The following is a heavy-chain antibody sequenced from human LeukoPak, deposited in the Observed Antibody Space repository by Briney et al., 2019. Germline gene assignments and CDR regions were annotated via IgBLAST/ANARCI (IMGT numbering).Heavy chain of an antibody. CDR2: INGDGSST. J-gene: IGHJ4*02. CDR3: ARGGGPYSSGWYGYDY. Sequence: GGSLRVSCAASGLTFSSYWMHWVRQAPGKGLVWVSRINGDGSSTIYADSVKGRFTISRDNAKNTLYLQMNSLRAEDTAVYYCARGGGPYSSGWYGYDYWGQGTLVTVSS. V-gene: IGHV3-74*01. CDR1: GLTFSSYW. D-gene: IGHD6-19*01.